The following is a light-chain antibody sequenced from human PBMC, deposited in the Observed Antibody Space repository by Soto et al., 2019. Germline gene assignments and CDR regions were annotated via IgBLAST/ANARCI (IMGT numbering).Light chain of an antibody. Sequence: EIVLTQSPATLSLSPGERATLSCRASESVSSTSLTWLQHRPGQAPRLLIYDVSTRAPGIPARFSGSGSGTDSTLTISNLEPEDFAVYYCHQRSRWPRTFGQGTKLDMK. CDR2: DVS. V-gene: IGKV3-11*01. CDR1: ESVSSTS. CDR3: HQRSRWPRT. J-gene: IGKJ2*01.